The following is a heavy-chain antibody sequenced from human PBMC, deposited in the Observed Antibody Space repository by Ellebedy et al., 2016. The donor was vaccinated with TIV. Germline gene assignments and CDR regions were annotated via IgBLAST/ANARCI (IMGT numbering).Heavy chain of an antibody. Sequence: SGPTLVKPTQTLTLTCTFSGFSLSTSGVCVSWIRQPPGKALEWLALIDWDDDKYYGTSLKTRLTISKDTSKNQVVLTMTNMDPVDTATYYCARMRGYDILTGRYYYGMDVWGQGTTVTVSS. CDR1: GFSLSTSGVC. D-gene: IGHD3-9*01. V-gene: IGHV2-70*01. CDR3: ARMRGYDILTGRYYYGMDV. J-gene: IGHJ6*02. CDR2: IDWDDDK.